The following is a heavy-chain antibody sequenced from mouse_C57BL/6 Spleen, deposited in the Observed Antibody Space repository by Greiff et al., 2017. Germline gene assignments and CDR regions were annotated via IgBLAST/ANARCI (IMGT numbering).Heavy chain of an antibody. V-gene: IGHV1-80*01. Sequence: LVESGASVKISCKASGYAFSSYWMNWVKQRPGKGLEWIGQIYPGDGDTNYNGKFKGKATLTADKSSSTAYMQLSSLTSEDSAVYFCARTDYYDYDGGYFDVWGTGTTVTVSS. J-gene: IGHJ1*03. CDR3: ARTDYYDYDGGYFDV. CDR1: GYAFSSYW. CDR2: IYPGDGDT. D-gene: IGHD2-4*01.